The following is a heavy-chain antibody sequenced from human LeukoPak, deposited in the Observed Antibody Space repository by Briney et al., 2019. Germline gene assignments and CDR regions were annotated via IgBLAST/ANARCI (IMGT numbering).Heavy chain of an antibody. Sequence: GRSLRLSCAASGFTFSSYAMSWVRQAPGKGLEWVSAISGSGGSTYYADSVKGRFTISRDNSKNTLYLQMNSLRAEDTAVYYCAKDPTVAGQYYFDYWGQGTLVTVSS. CDR2: ISGSGGST. D-gene: IGHD6-19*01. V-gene: IGHV3-23*01. CDR1: GFTFSSYA. CDR3: AKDPTVAGQYYFDY. J-gene: IGHJ4*02.